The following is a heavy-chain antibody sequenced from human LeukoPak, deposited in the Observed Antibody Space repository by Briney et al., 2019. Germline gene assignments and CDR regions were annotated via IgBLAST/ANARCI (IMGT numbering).Heavy chain of an antibody. J-gene: IGHJ4*02. CDR1: GYTFTGYY. CDR2: INPNSGGT. CDR3: ARAHSSGWFDY. D-gene: IGHD6-19*01. V-gene: IGHV1-2*02. Sequence: GASVKVSCKASGYTFTGYYMHWVRQVPGQGLEWMGWINPNSGGTNYAQKFQGRVTMTRDTSISTAYMVLSRLRSDDTAVYYCARAHSSGWFDYWGQGTLVTVSS.